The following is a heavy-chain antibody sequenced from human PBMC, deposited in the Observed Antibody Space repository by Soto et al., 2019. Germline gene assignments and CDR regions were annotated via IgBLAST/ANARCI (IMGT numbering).Heavy chain of an antibody. V-gene: IGHV3-48*03. D-gene: IGHD6-19*01. CDR2: ISGSGTTI. CDR1: GFTFSSYD. J-gene: IGHJ4*02. Sequence: PGGSLRLSCVAYGFTFSSYDMNWVRQAPGKGPELVSHISGSGTTIYYADSVRGPFTISRDNAKNSLYLQMNSLRAEDRAIYYCARGYTGGWSRGGYFDYWGQGTLVTVSS. CDR3: ARGYTGGWSRGGYFDY.